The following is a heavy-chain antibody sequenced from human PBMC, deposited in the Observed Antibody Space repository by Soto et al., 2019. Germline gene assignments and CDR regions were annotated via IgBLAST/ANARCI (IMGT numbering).Heavy chain of an antibody. CDR3: ARGFDLQYGMDV. Sequence: EMPLVTSGGGLVQRGGSVRLSCAASGFSLSPYSMNWVRQAPRKGLEWISYISGSSDTINYADSVKDRFTISRDNTKNSLYLQMNSLRDEDTAVYYCARGFDLQYGMDVWGQGTTVTVSS. CDR2: ISGSSDTI. V-gene: IGHV3-48*02. J-gene: IGHJ6*02. CDR1: GFSLSPYS. D-gene: IGHD3-10*01.